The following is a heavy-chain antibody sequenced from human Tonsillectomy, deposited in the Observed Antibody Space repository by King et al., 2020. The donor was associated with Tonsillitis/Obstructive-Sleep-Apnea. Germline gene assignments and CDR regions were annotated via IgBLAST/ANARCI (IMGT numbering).Heavy chain of an antibody. V-gene: IGHV1-46*01. CDR2: INPSGGST. J-gene: IGHJ6*03. D-gene: IGHD2-2*01. Sequence: QVQLVESGAEVKKPGASVKVSCKASGYTFTGYYMHWVRQAPGQGLEWMGIINPSGGSTSYAQKFQGRVTMTRDTSTSTVYMELSSLRSEDTAVYYCARDGSGVPAAKLGPHNAAVDYYYYYMDVWGKGTTVTVSS. CDR3: ARDGSGVPAAKLGPHNAAVDYYYYYMDV. CDR1: GYTFTGYY.